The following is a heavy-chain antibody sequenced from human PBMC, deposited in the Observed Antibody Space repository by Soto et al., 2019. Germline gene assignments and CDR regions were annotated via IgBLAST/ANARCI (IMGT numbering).Heavy chain of an antibody. CDR3: AKASGESYPESRVFDQ. D-gene: IGHD1-26*01. CDR1: GLTFSRYA. J-gene: IGHJ4*02. V-gene: IGHV3-23*01. CDR2: IINTGGDT. Sequence: LRLSCAVSGLTFSRYAMSWVRQAPGKGLEWVSAIINTGGDTLYADSVKARSTISRDNFKNTLYLQMNSLRAEDAAIYYCAKASGESYPESRVFDQWGQGTRVTVSS.